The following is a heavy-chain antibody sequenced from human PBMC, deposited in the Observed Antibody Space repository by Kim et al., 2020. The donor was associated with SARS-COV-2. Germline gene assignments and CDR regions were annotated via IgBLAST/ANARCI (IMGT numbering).Heavy chain of an antibody. V-gene: IGHV3-23*01. CDR2: ISWDGTRT. CDR1: GFTFSTSP. J-gene: IGHJ4*02. CDR3: AKGVINSGIDY. Sequence: GGSLRLSCAASGFTFSTSPMGWVRQAPGKGLEWVSRISWDGTRTYYADSVKGRVTMSSDKSRNTLYLHMNNLRVEDTAVYYCAKGVINSGIDYWGQGTQVTVSS. D-gene: IGHD1-26*01.